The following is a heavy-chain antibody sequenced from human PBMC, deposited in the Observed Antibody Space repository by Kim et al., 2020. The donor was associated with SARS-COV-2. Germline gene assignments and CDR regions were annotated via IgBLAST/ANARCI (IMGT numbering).Heavy chain of an antibody. CDR1: GFTFSSYA. V-gene: IGHV3-23*01. D-gene: IGHD3-16*01. CDR2: ISGSGGST. J-gene: IGHJ4*02. CDR3: ALIPYAQVLNYFDY. Sequence: GGSLRLSCAASGFTFSSYAMSWVRQAPGKGLEWVSAISGSGGSTYYADSVKGRFTTSRDNSQNPLYLQMNSLRAEDTAVYYCALIPYAQVLNYFDYWGQGTLVTVSS.